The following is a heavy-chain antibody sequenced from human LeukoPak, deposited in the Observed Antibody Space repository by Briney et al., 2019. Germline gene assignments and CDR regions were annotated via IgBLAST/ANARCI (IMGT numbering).Heavy chain of an antibody. CDR2: IYYSGST. J-gene: IGHJ5*02. V-gene: IGHV4-59*01. CDR1: GGSISSYY. CDR3: ASTALNYDFWSGYYTPGWFDP. D-gene: IGHD3-3*01. Sequence: SETLSLTCTVSGGSISSYYWSWIRQPPGKGLEWIGYIYYSGSTNYNPSLKSRVTISVDTSKNQFSLKLSSVTAADTAVYYCASTALNYDFWSGYYTPGWFDPWGQGTLVTVSS.